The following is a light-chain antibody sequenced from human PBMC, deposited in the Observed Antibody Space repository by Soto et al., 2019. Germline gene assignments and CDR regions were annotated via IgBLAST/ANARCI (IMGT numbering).Light chain of an antibody. V-gene: IGLV6-57*04. CDR1: SGSIASNY. Sequence: NFLLTQPHSVSESPERTVTISCTRSSGSIASNYVQWYQQRPGSAPTTLIYDDDQRPSGVPDRFSGSIDRSSNSASLTISGLKTEDEADYYCQSYDSSNPVVFGGGTKVTVL. CDR2: DDD. CDR3: QSYDSSNPVV. J-gene: IGLJ2*01.